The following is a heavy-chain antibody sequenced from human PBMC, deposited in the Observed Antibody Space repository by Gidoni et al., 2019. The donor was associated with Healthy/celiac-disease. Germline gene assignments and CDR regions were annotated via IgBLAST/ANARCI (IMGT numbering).Heavy chain of an antibody. CDR2: ISSSSSTI. D-gene: IGHD5-18*01. Sequence: EVQLVESGGGLVQPGGSLRLSCAASGFTFSSYSRNWVRQAPGKGLELVSYISSSSSTIYYADSVKGRFTISRDNAKNSLYLQMNSLRVEDTAVYYCARASGIRAAMVSNWFDPWGQGTLVTVSS. V-gene: IGHV3-48*01. CDR1: GFTFSSYS. J-gene: IGHJ5*02. CDR3: ARASGIRAAMVSNWFDP.